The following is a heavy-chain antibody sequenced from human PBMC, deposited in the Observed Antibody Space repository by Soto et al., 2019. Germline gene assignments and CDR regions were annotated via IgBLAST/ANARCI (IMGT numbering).Heavy chain of an antibody. J-gene: IGHJ4*02. Sequence: EVQLLESGGGLVQPGGSLRLSCAASGFTFSSYAMRWVRQAPGKGLEWVSAISGSGGSTYYADSVKGRFTISRDNSKNELYLQMNSQRAEDTAVYYCARRGSGSSYDYWGQGTMVTVSS. V-gene: IGHV3-23*01. D-gene: IGHD1-26*01. CDR2: ISGSGGST. CDR3: ARRGSGSSYDY. CDR1: GFTFSSYA.